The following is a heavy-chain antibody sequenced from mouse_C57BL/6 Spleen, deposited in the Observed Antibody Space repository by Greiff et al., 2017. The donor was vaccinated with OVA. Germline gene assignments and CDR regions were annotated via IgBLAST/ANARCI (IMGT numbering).Heavy chain of an antibody. Sequence: VQLQQSGPELVKPGASVKMSCKASGYTFTDYNMHWVKQSHGKSLEWIGYINPNNGGTSYNQQFKGKATFTVNKSSSTAYMELRSLTSEDSAVYYCARYYYGSSYVFDYWGQGTTLTVSS. V-gene: IGHV1-22*01. CDR3: ARYYYGSSYVFDY. CDR2: INPNNGGT. CDR1: GYTFTDYN. J-gene: IGHJ2*01. D-gene: IGHD1-1*01.